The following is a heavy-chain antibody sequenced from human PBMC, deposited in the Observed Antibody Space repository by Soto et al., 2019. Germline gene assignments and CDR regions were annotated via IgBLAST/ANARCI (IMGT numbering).Heavy chain of an antibody. CDR2: IYHSGST. V-gene: IGHV4-30-2*01. D-gene: IGHD2-15*01. Sequence: SDTLSLTCAVSGGSISIGGYSWSWIRQPPGKGLEWIGYIYHSGSTYYNPSLKSRVTISVDRSKNQFSLKLSSVTAADTAVYYCATMGTPATGLYFFDYWGQGSLVTVSS. CDR3: ATMGTPATGLYFFDY. J-gene: IGHJ4*02. CDR1: GGSISIGGYS.